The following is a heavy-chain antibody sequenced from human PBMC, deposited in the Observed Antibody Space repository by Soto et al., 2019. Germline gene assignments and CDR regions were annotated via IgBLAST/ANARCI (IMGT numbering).Heavy chain of an antibody. V-gene: IGHV3-23*01. CDR3: PKTSLARYCSSSICFDPADYFDY. CDR1: GFTFNNYA. CDR2: INNGGDNI. D-gene: IGHD2-2*01. Sequence: PGGSLRLSCAASGFTFNNYAMSWVRQAPGKGLEWVSSINNGGDNIYYADSVKGRFTISRDNSKSTLYLQMNSLRAEDTAVYYCPKTSLARYCSSSICFDPADYFDYWGQGTIVTIYS. J-gene: IGHJ4*02.